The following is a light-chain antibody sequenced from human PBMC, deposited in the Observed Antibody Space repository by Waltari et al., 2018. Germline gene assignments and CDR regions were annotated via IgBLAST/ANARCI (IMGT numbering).Light chain of an antibody. Sequence: QSALTQPASVSGSPGQSITISCTGTSSDVGCYNYVSWYQQRPGKAPKLMIYDVTNRPSGVSNRFSGSKSGNTASLTISGLQAEDEADYYCCSYTSSSTLNYVFGTGTKVTVL. J-gene: IGLJ1*01. CDR3: CSYTSSSTLNYV. V-gene: IGLV2-14*01. CDR2: DVT. CDR1: SSDVGCYNY.